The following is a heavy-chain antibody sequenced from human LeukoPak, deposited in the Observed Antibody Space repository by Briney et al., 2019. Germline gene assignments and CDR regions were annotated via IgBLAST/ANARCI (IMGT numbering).Heavy chain of an antibody. CDR3: AREGCMVRGEVDY. J-gene: IGHJ4*02. CDR2: IKQDGSET. Sequence: GRSLRLSCAASGFTFSSYGMSWGRPAPGKGLEWVATIKQDGSETNYVYSVKGRFTMSRDNAKNSRYWQMNSLRTEHTTMYYCAREGCMVRGEVDYWGQGTLVTVSS. V-gene: IGHV3-7*01. CDR1: GFTFSSYG. D-gene: IGHD3-10*01.